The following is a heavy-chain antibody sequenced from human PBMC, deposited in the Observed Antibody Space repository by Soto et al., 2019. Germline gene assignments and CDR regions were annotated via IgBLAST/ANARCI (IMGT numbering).Heavy chain of an antibody. CDR3: ARSWGYCSGGSCYSPAFDI. CDR2: FYDSGRT. CDR1: DGSIGSSSYY. J-gene: IGHJ3*02. Sequence: SETLSLTCTVSDGSIGSSSYYWGWIRQPPGKGLEWIGTFYDSGRTYYNPSLRSRVTISVDTSKNQLSLKLRSVTAADTAMYYCARSWGYCSGGSCYSPAFDIWGQGTMVTVSS. D-gene: IGHD2-15*01. V-gene: IGHV4-39*01.